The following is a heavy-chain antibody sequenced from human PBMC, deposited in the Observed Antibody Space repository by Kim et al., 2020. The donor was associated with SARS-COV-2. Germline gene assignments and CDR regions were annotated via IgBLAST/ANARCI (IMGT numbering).Heavy chain of an antibody. CDR2: IKQDGSEK. J-gene: IGHJ6*02. D-gene: IGHD5-18*01. CDR3: ARDTIQLDYYYYGMDV. CDR1: GFTFSSYW. Sequence: GGSLRLSCAASGFTFSSYWMSWVRQAPGKGLEWVANIKQDGSEKYYVDSVKGRFTISRDNAKNSLYLQMNSLRAEYTAVYYCARDTIQLDYYYYGMDVWGQGTTVTVSS. V-gene: IGHV3-7*01.